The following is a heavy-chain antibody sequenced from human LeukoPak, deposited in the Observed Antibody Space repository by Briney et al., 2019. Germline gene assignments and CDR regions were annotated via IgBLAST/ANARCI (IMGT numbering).Heavy chain of an antibody. J-gene: IGHJ4*02. D-gene: IGHD6-19*01. CDR3: AKGTRQWLVRFDY. CDR2: ISWNSGSI. V-gene: IGHV3-9*01. CDR1: GFTFDDYA. Sequence: PGRSLRLSCAASGFTFDDYAMPWVRQAPGKGLEWVSGISWNSGSIGYADSVKGRFTISRDNAKNSLYLQMNSLRAEDTALYYCAKGTRQWLVRFDYWGQGTLVTVSS.